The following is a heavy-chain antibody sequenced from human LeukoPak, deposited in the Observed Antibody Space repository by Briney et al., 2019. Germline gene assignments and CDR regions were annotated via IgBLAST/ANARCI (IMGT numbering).Heavy chain of an antibody. Sequence: GGSLRLSCAASGFIFSQYSMNWVRQAPGKGLEWVSHIRSSSETFYADSVKGRFTISRDNSKNTLYLQMNSLRTEDTAVYYCARDRDCSSTSCSILLPHWFDPWGQGTLVTVSS. CDR1: GFIFSQYS. J-gene: IGHJ5*02. D-gene: IGHD2-2*01. CDR3: ARDRDCSSTSCSILLPHWFDP. V-gene: IGHV3-48*01. CDR2: IRSSSET.